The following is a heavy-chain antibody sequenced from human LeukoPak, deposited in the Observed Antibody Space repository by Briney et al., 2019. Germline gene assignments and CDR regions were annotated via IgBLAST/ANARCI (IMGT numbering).Heavy chain of an antibody. CDR2: INPNSGGT. J-gene: IGHJ6*02. D-gene: IGHD2-2*01. CDR3: AREVLVPAAIAYYYYGMDV. CDR1: GYTFTGYY. V-gene: IGHV1-2*02. Sequence: ASVKGSCKASGYTFTGYYMHWVRQAPGQGLEWMGWINPNSGGTNYAQKYQGRVTMTRDTSISTAHMELSRLRSDDTAVYYCAREVLVPAAIAYYYYGMDVWGQGTTVTVSS.